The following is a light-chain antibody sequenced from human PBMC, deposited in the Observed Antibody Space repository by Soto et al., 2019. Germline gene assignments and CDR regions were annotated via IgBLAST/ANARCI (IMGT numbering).Light chain of an antibody. J-gene: IGKJ1*01. CDR2: KAS. CDR3: QHYNSYSEA. V-gene: IGKV1-5*03. CDR1: QGINSY. Sequence: DIQLTQSPSFLSASVGDRVTITCRASQGINSYFTWYHQKPGRAPKLLIYKASTLKSGVPSRFSGSGSGTEFTLTISSLQPDDFATYYCQHYNSYSEAFGQGTKVDIK.